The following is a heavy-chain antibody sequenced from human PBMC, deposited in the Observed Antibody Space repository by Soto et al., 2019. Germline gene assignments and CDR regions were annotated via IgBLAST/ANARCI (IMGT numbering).Heavy chain of an antibody. D-gene: IGHD6-13*01. J-gene: IGHJ5*02. CDR3: AGHQSHSSSYVDP. Sequence: ASVKVSCKASGYSFSSYGISWVRQAPGQGLEWMGWINPSDGNRNFAQKFEDRVTMTTATSTNTVFLELRSLKSDDTAVYYCAGHQSHSSSYVDPWGQGTLVTVSS. CDR2: INPSDGNR. CDR1: GYSFSSYG. V-gene: IGHV1-18*01.